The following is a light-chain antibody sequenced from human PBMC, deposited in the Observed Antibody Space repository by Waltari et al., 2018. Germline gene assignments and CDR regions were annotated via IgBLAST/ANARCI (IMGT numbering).Light chain of an antibody. Sequence: DIQMTQSPSSLSASIGDRVTITCQASEDINNYLNWYQQKPGKAPKLLIYDASNLQVGVPSRFSGGGSGTDFTFTISSLQAEDVAVYYCQQYYSTPPAFGGGTKVGIK. J-gene: IGKJ4*01. CDR2: DAS. CDR3: QQYYSTPPA. CDR1: EDINNY. V-gene: IGKV1-33*01.